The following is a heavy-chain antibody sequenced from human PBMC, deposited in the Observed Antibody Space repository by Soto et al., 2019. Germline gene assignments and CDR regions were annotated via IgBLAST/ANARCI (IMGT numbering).Heavy chain of an antibody. CDR1: GFSLSTSEVG. Sequence: QSTLKESGPTLVKPTQTLTLTCTFSGFSLSTSEVGVAWIRQPPGKALEWLALIYWDDDKRYRPSLESRLTITKDTSKNQVVLTMTNMDSVDTATYYCAYLPCSGGSCYWFSFSGMDVWGQGTTVTVSS. D-gene: IGHD2-15*01. CDR2: IYWDDDK. V-gene: IGHV2-5*02. CDR3: AYLPCSGGSCYWFSFSGMDV. J-gene: IGHJ6*02.